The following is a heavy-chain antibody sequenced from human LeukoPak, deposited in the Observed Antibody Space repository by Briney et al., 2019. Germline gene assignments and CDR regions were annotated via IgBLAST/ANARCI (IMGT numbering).Heavy chain of an antibody. Sequence: PGGSLRLSCAASGFTFSTYSMNWVRQAPGKGLEGLSYIRSSSSTIYYADSVKGRFTISRDNAKDSLYLQMNSLRDEDTAVYYCARGGAVGPNPYYSDYWGQGTLVTVSS. CDR3: ARGGAVGPNPYYSDY. CDR2: IRSSSSTI. V-gene: IGHV3-48*02. D-gene: IGHD2-2*01. CDR1: GFTFSTYS. J-gene: IGHJ4*02.